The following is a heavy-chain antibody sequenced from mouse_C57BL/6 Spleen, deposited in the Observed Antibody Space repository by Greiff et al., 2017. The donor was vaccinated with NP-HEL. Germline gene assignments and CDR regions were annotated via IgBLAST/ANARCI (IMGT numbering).Heavy chain of an antibody. CDR2: INPNNGGT. D-gene: IGHD2-3*01. J-gene: IGHJ3*01. V-gene: IGHV1-26*01. CDR3: ARDDGRGWFAY. Sequence: EVQLQQSGPELVKPGASVKISCKASGYTFTDYYMNWVKQSHGKSLEWIGDINPNNGGTSYNQKFKGKATLTVDKSSSTAYMELRSLTSEDSAVYYCARDDGRGWFAYWGQGTLVTVSA. CDR1: GYTFTDYY.